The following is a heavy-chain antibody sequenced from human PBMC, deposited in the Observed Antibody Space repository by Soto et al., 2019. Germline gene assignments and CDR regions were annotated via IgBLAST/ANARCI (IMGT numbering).Heavy chain of an antibody. CDR3: AGITMIVVGTYGMDV. V-gene: IGHV1-24*01. CDR2: FDPEDAEI. CDR1: GYTLTELS. Sequence: ASVKVSCKVSGYTLTELSMHWVRQAPGKGLEWMGGFDPEDAEIIYAQKFQGRVTMTEDTSTDTAYMELSSLRSEDTAVYYCAGITMIVVGTYGMDVWGQGTTVTVSS. J-gene: IGHJ6*02. D-gene: IGHD3-22*01.